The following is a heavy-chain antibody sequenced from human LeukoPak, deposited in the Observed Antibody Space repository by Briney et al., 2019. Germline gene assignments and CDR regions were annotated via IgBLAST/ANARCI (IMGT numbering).Heavy chain of an antibody. V-gene: IGHV4-34*01. CDR2: INHSGST. D-gene: IGHD2-2*01. CDR1: GGSFSGYY. CDR3: ARGPHCSSTSCYRTDPFDY. Sequence: PSETLSLTCAVYGGSFSGYYWSWIRQPPGKGLEWIGEINHSGSTNYNPSLKSRVTISVDTSKNQFSLKLSSVTAADTAMYYCARGPHCSSTSCYRTDPFDYWGQGTLVAVSS. J-gene: IGHJ4*02.